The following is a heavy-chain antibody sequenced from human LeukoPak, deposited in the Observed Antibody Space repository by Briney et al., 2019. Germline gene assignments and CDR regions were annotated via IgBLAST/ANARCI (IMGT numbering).Heavy chain of an antibody. CDR1: GYTFTSYD. J-gene: IGHJ6*02. V-gene: IGHV1-46*01. Sequence: ASVKVSCKASGYTFTSYDMHWVRQAPGQGLEWMGIINPSGGSTSYAQKFQRRVTMTRATSTSTVYMELSSLRSEDPAVYYCARGGHDYADYYHYYGLDVWGQGTTVTVSS. CDR3: ARGGHDYADYYHYYGLDV. D-gene: IGHD4-17*01. CDR2: INPSGGST.